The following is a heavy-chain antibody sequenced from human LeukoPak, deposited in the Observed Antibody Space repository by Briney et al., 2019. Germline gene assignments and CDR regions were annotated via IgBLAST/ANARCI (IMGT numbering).Heavy chain of an antibody. Sequence: GGSLRLSCAAPGFTFSSYGMHWVRQAPGKGLEWVAFIRYDGSNKYYADSVKGRFTISRDNSKNTLYLQMNSLRAEDTAVYYCAKDPLRDSGYDPGVYWGQGTLVTVSS. CDR3: AKDPLRDSGYDPGVY. CDR2: IRYDGSNK. CDR1: GFTFSSYG. V-gene: IGHV3-30*02. J-gene: IGHJ4*02. D-gene: IGHD5-12*01.